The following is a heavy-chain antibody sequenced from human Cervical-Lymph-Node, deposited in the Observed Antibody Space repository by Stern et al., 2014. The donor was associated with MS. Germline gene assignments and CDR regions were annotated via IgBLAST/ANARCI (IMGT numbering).Heavy chain of an antibody. CDR2: VYYCGIT. V-gene: IGHV4-38-2*02. Sequence: VQLEESGPGLVKPSETLSLTCTVSGGSITNRDYWGWIRQSPGKGLEWIGSVYYCGITYYRPSLKRRGTISIDTSRNQFFPMLNSVTATDTAVYFCARGVTAVTNYVPNWCSDLWGRGTLVTVSS. D-gene: IGHD4-11*01. CDR1: GGSITNRDY. CDR3: ARGVTAVTNYVPNWCSDL. J-gene: IGHJ2*01.